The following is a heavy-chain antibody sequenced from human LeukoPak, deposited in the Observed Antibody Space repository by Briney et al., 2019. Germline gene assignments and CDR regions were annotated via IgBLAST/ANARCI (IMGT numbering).Heavy chain of an antibody. CDR1: GFTFSSYA. J-gene: IGHJ4*02. CDR3: AKDSSMVRGVSDYSDY. V-gene: IGHV3-30-3*01. D-gene: IGHD3-10*01. CDR2: ISYDGSNK. Sequence: GSLRLSCAASGFTFSSYAMHWVRQAPGKGLEWVAVISYDGSNKYYADSVKGRFTISRDNSKNTLYLQMNSLRAEDTAVYYCAKDSSMVRGVSDYSDYWGQGTLVTVSS.